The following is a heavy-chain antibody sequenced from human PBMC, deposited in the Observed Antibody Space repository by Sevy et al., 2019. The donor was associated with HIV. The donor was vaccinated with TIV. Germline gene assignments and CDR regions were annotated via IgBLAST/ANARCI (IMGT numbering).Heavy chain of an antibody. D-gene: IGHD6-19*01. V-gene: IGHV1-18*01. Sequence: ASVKVSCKASGYTFTSYGISWVRQAPGQGLEWMGWISAYNGNTNYAQMLQGRVTMTTDTSTSTAYMELRSLRSDDTAVYYCAREDGYSSGWLASYYYYYMDVWGKGTTVTVSS. CDR3: AREDGYSSGWLASYYYYYMDV. CDR2: ISAYNGNT. CDR1: GYTFTSYG. J-gene: IGHJ6*03.